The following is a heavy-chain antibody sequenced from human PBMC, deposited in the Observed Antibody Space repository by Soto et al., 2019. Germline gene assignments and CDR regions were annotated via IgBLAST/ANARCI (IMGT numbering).Heavy chain of an antibody. Sequence: SETLSLTCTVSAASFSKDYWTCFRQPPGKGLEWIGNIYSNGNTNYNPSLKRRVSISIDTSKNQISLNLNSVTAADTAVYYCASVQFGGVVLDPWGQGTLVTVSS. V-gene: IGHV4-59*12. CDR1: AASFSKDY. CDR2: IYSNGNT. J-gene: IGHJ5*02. D-gene: IGHD3-16*01. CDR3: ASVQFGGVVLDP.